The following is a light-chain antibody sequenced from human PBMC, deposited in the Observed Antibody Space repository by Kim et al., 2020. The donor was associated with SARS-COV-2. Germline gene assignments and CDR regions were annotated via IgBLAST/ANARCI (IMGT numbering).Light chain of an antibody. Sequence: WSPGERASLSGRASQSVSSSYLAWYQQKPGQAPRLLIYGASSRATGIPDRFSGSGSGTDFTLTISRLEPEDFAVYYCQQYGSSPNTFGQGTKLEI. J-gene: IGKJ2*01. V-gene: IGKV3-20*01. CDR3: QQYGSSPNT. CDR2: GAS. CDR1: QSVSSSY.